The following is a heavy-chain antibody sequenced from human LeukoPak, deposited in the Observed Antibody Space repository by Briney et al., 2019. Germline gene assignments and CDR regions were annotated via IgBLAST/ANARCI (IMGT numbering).Heavy chain of an antibody. CDR3: ARDPGIAAAGTTPSDY. CDR1: GFTFSSYW. V-gene: IGHV3-7*03. CDR2: IKQDGSEK. Sequence: TGGSLRLSCAASGFTFSSYWMSWVRQAPGKGLEWVANIKQDGSEKHYVDSVKGRFTISRDNAKNSLYLQMNSLRAEDTAVYYCARDPGIAAAGTTPSDYWGQGTLVTVSS. J-gene: IGHJ4*02. D-gene: IGHD6-13*01.